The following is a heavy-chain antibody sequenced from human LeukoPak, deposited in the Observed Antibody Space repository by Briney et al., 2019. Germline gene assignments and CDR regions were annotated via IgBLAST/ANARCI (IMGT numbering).Heavy chain of an antibody. CDR2: INHSGST. D-gene: IGHD3-3*01. CDR1: GGSFSGYY. J-gene: IGHJ4*02. V-gene: IGHV4-34*01. Sequence: NPSETLSLTCAVYGGSFSGYYWSWIRQPPGKGLEWIGEINHSGSTNYNPSLKSRVTISVDTSKNQFSLKLSSVTAADTAVYYCASSQILEWFPGHFDYWGQGTLVTVSS. CDR3: ASSQILEWFPGHFDY.